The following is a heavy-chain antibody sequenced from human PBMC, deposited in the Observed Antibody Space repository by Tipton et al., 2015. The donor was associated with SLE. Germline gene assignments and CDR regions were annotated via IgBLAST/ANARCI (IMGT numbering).Heavy chain of an antibody. V-gene: IGHV4-59*01. CDR1: GGSISSYY. CDR3: ARDTLQEVYYDMDV. CDR2: IYYSGST. J-gene: IGHJ6*02. Sequence: TLSLTCTVSGGSISSYYWSWIRQPPGKGLEWIGYIYYSGSTNYNPSLKSRVTISVDTSKNQFSLKLSSVTAADTAVYYCARDTLQEVYYDMDVWGQGTTVTVSS.